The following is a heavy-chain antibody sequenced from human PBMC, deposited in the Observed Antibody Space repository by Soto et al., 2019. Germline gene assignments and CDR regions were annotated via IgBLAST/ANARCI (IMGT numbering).Heavy chain of an antibody. CDR2: IYSGGST. CDR3: ARARSYYGSGTPRADALDI. V-gene: IGHV3-53*01. D-gene: IGHD3-10*01. J-gene: IGHJ3*02. Sequence: PGGSLRLSCAASGFTVSSNYMSWVRQAPGKGLEWVSVIYSGGSTYYADSVKGRFTISRDNSKNTLYLQMNSLRAEDTAVYYCARARSYYGSGTPRADALDIWGQGTMVTVSS. CDR1: GFTVSSNY.